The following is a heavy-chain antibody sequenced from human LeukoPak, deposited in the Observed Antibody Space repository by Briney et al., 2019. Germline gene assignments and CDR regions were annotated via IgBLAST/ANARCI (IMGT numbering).Heavy chain of an antibody. D-gene: IGHD5-12*01. CDR1: GGSISSYY. CDR3: ARDLGYDGFDWAP. V-gene: IGHV4-59*12. CDR2: IYYSGST. J-gene: IGHJ5*02. Sequence: SETLSLTCTVSGGSISSYYWSWIRQPPGKGLEWIGYIYYSGSTNYNPSLKSRVTISVDTSKNQFSLKLSSVTAADAAVYYCARDLGYDGFDWAPWGQGTLVTVSS.